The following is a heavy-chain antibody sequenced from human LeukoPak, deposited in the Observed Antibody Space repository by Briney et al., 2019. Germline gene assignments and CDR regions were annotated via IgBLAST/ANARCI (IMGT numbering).Heavy chain of an antibody. D-gene: IGHD5-18*01. Sequence: GASVKVSCKASGYSFTSYGISWVRQAPAQGLEWMGWISAYNGNTNYAQKLQGRVTMTTDTSTSTAYMELSSLRSEDTAVYYCARAEETLDTAMANGYWGQGTLVTVSS. CDR1: GYSFTSYG. CDR2: ISAYNGNT. J-gene: IGHJ4*02. CDR3: ARAEETLDTAMANGY. V-gene: IGHV1-18*01.